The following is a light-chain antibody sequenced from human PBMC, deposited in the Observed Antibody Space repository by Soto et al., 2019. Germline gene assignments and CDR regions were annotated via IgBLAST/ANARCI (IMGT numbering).Light chain of an antibody. CDR3: CSDAGSYSSA. CDR1: SSDVGGFNS. J-gene: IGLJ1*01. Sequence: QSELTQPRPVSGSPGQSVTISCTGTSSDVGGFNSVSWYQQHPGKAPKLMIYDVNKRPSGVPDRFSGSKSGSTASLTISGLQAEDEADYYCCSDAGSYSSAFATGIKV. V-gene: IGLV2-11*01. CDR2: DVN.